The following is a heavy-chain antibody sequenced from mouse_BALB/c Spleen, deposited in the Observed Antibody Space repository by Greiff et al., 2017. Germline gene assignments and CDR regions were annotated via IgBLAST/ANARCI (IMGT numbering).Heavy chain of an antibody. CDR3: ARNGVYYGSSWYFDV. D-gene: IGHD1-1*01. J-gene: IGHJ1*01. V-gene: IGHV2-2*02. CDR1: GFSLTSYG. CDR2: IWSGGST. Sequence: VKLVESGPGLVQPSQSLSITCTVSGFSLTSYGVHWVRQSPGKGLEWLGVIWSGGSTDYNAAFISRLSISKDNSKSQVFFKMNSLQANDTAIYYCARNGVYYGSSWYFDVWGAGTTVTVSS.